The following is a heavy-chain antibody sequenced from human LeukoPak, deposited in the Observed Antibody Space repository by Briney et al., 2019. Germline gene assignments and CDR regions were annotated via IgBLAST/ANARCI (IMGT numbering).Heavy chain of an antibody. Sequence: GGSLRLSCAASGFTFSSYGMHWVRRAPGKGLEWVAFIRYDGSNKYYADSVKGRFTISRDNSKNTLYLQMNSLRAEDTAVYYCAKEHRYSNALDYWGQGTRSPSPQ. V-gene: IGHV3-30*02. CDR1: GFTFSSYG. CDR2: IRYDGSNK. CDR3: AKEHRYSNALDY. J-gene: IGHJ4*02. D-gene: IGHD5-18*01.